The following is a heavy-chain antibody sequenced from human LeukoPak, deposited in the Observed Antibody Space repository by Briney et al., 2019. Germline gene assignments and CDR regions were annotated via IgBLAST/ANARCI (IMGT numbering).Heavy chain of an antibody. CDR1: GFTFSTYA. J-gene: IGHJ4*02. CDR3: ARDVPYYYDSTGYYSPFDC. D-gene: IGHD3-22*01. V-gene: IGHV3-23*01. Sequence: GGSLRLSCAASGFTFSTYAMTWVRQAPGKGLEWVSDMSGTGGRTYYADSVKGRFTISRDNSKNTVDLLMNSLRAEDTAIYHCARDVPYYYDSTGYYSPFDCWGQGTLVTVSS. CDR2: MSGTGGRT.